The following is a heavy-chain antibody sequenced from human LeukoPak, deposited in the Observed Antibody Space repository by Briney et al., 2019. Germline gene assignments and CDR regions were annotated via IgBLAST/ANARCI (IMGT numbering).Heavy chain of an antibody. Sequence: SETLSLTCTVSGGSISSYWWSWIRQPPGKGLEWIGYMYYSGSTNYNPSLKSRVTISVDTSNNQFSLKLSSVTAADTAVYYCASSSSWYRSSGRYFDSWGQGTLVTVSS. CDR2: MYYSGST. CDR3: ASSSSWYRSSGRYFDS. V-gene: IGHV4-59*01. J-gene: IGHJ4*02. CDR1: GGSISSYW. D-gene: IGHD6-13*01.